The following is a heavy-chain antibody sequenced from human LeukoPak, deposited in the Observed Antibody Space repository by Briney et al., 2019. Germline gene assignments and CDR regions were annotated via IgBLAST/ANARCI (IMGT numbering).Heavy chain of an antibody. V-gene: IGHV3-53*01. CDR3: ARGGVDY. J-gene: IGHJ4*02. CDR1: GCTVSSNY. D-gene: IGHD2-15*01. CDR2: IYSGGST. Sequence: GGSLRLSCAASGCTVSSNYMSWVRQAPGKGLEGVSVIYSGGSTYYADSVKGRSTISRDNSKNTLYLQMNSLRAEDTAVYYCARGGVDYWGQGTLVTVSS.